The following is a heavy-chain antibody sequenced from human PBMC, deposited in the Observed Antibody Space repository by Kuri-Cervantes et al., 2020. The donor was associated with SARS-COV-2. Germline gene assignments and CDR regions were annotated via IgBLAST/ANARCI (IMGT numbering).Heavy chain of an antibody. J-gene: IGHJ3*02. D-gene: IGHD3-3*01. V-gene: IGHV3-30-3*01. CDR3: ARDQGLAYYDFWSGYSNDAFDI. CDR2: ISYDGSNK. CDR1: GFNFSSYA. Sequence: GESLKISCAASGFNFSSYAMSWVRQAPGKGLEWVAVISYDGSNKYYADSVKGRFTISRDNSKNTLYLQMNSLRAEDTAVYYCARDQGLAYYDFWSGYSNDAFDIWGQGTMVTVSS.